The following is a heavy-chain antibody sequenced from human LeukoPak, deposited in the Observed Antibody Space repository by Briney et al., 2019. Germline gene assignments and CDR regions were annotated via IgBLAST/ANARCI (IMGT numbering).Heavy chain of an antibody. J-gene: IGHJ4*02. CDR3: ARGLRVAGTRFGRYFDY. CDR2: MNPNSGNT. CDR1: GYTFTSYD. Sequence: ASVKVSCKASGYTFTSYDINWVRQANGHGLGRVGWMNPNSGNTGYAQKFQGRVTMTRNTSISIAYVELSSLRSENTDTSFCARGLRVAGTRFGRYFDYWGQGTLVTASS. V-gene: IGHV1-8*01. D-gene: IGHD6-19*01.